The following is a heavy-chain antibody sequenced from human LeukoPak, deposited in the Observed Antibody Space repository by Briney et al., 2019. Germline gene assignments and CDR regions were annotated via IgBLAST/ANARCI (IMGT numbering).Heavy chain of an antibody. CDR2: IKYDASST. D-gene: IGHD1-26*01. J-gene: IGHJ4*02. CDR1: GFTFSSHW. V-gene: IGHV3-74*01. CDR3: ARGATYAYYQDY. Sequence: WGSLRLSCADSGFTFSSHWMHWVRHAPGKGLVWVSRIKYDASSTSYADSVKGRFTISRDNAKNTLYLQMNSLRAEDTAVYYCARGATYAYYQDYWGQGTLVTVSS.